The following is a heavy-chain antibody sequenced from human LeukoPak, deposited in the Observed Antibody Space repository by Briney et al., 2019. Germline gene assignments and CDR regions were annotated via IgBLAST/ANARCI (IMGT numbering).Heavy chain of an antibody. D-gene: IGHD2-2*01. CDR2: ISAYNGNT. CDR1: GYTCTSYS. Sequence: GASVKVSCKASGYTCTSYSISWVRQAHGPGLEWMGWISAYNGNTNYAQKLQGRVTMTTDTSTSTAYMELRSLRSDDTAVYYCARDACSSTSCYEGVTSDYWGQGTLVTVSS. J-gene: IGHJ4*02. CDR3: ARDACSSTSCYEGVTSDY. V-gene: IGHV1-18*01.